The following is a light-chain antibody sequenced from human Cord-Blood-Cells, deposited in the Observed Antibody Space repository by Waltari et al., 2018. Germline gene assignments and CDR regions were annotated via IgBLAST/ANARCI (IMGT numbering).Light chain of an antibody. J-gene: IGKJ1*01. CDR2: LGS. Sequence: DIVMTQSPLSLPVTPGQPASISCTSSQSLLHSNGYNYLDWYLQKPGQSPQLLIYLGSSRASGVPDRFSGSGSGTDFTLKISRVEAEDVGVYYCMQARQSPWTFGQGTKVEIK. V-gene: IGKV2-28*01. CDR3: MQARQSPWT. CDR1: QSLLHSNGYNY.